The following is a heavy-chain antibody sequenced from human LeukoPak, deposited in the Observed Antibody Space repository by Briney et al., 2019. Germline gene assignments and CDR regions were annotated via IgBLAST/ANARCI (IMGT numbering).Heavy chain of an antibody. CDR3: AKDRHPDGVWPLDY. Sequence: GGSLRLSCSASDFSFSSYSMEWVPQAPGKGLEWVSGILGSGGSSLDAYSVWGQFTISRHQSKNTLYLQMNSLRAGDTAVYYCAKDRHPDGVWPLDYWGQGTLVTVSS. CDR1: DFSFSSYS. CDR2: ILGSGGSS. D-gene: IGHD2-8*02. J-gene: IGHJ4*02. V-gene: IGHV3-23*01.